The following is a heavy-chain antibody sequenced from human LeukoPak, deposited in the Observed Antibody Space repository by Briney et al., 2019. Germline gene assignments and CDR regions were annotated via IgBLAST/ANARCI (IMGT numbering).Heavy chain of an antibody. Sequence: GGSLRLSCAASRFIFSSYAMNWVRQAPGKGLEWVAVISNDGSNSYYADSVKGRFTISRDNSKNTLYLQMNILRAEDTAVYYCARAFSTTAFDYWGQGTLVTVSS. D-gene: IGHD4-17*01. V-gene: IGHV3-30*04. J-gene: IGHJ4*02. CDR1: RFIFSSYA. CDR3: ARAFSTTAFDY. CDR2: ISNDGSNS.